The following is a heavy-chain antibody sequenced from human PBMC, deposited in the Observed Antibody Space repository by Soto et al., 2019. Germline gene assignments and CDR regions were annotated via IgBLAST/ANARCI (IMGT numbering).Heavy chain of an antibody. V-gene: IGHV4-30-4*01. CDR2: IYYSGST. Sequence: QVQLQESGPGLVKPSQTLSLTCTVSGGSISSGDYYWSWIRQPPGKGLEWIGYIYYSGSTYYNPSLQSRVTISVDTSKNQFSLKLSSVTAADTAVYYCARSSYDYGDYPRYWYFDLWGRGTLVTVSS. CDR1: GGSISSGDYY. CDR3: ARSSYDYGDYPRYWYFDL. D-gene: IGHD4-17*01. J-gene: IGHJ2*01.